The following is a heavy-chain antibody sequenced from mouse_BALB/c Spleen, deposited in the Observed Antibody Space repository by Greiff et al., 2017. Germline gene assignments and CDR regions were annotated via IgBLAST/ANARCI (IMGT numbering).Heavy chain of an antibody. CDR1: GFTFSSYA. Sequence: EVKVVESGGGLVKPGGSLKLSCAASGFTFSSYAMSWVRQSPEKRLEWVAEISSGGSYTYYPDTVTGRFTISRDNAKNTLYLEMSSLRSEDTAMYYCASLYDYDAMDYWGQGTSVTVSS. V-gene: IGHV5-9-4*01. J-gene: IGHJ4*01. D-gene: IGHD2-3*01. CDR2: ISSGGSYT. CDR3: ASLYDYDAMDY.